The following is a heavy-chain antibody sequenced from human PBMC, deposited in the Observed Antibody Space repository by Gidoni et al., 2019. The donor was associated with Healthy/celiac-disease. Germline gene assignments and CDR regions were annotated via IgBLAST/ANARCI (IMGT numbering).Heavy chain of an antibody. CDR2: ISSSSSYI. V-gene: IGHV3-21*01. J-gene: IGHJ5*02. D-gene: IGHD1-26*01. CDR3: ARDSDSGSYLNWFDP. Sequence: EVQLVESGGGLVTPGGSLRLSCAASGFTFSSYSMNWVRQAPGKGLGWVSSISSSSSYIYYADSVKGRFTISRDNAKNSLYLQMNSLRAEDTAVYYCARDSDSGSYLNWFDPWGQGTLVTVSS. CDR1: GFTFSSYS.